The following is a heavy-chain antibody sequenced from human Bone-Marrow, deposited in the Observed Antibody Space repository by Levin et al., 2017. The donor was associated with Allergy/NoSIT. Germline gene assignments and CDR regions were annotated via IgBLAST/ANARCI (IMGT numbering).Heavy chain of an antibody. D-gene: IGHD2-2*01. J-gene: IGHJ5*02. CDR1: GGSINSVIDY. CDR3: ARVVPAAPRHWFDP. CDR2: ISYSGST. Sequence: SQTLSLTCTVSGGSINSVIDYWSWIRQPPGEGLEWLGYISYSGSTHYNPSLKSRLTMSLDTSKNQFSLQLNSVTAADTAVYYCARVVPAAPRHWFDPWGQGTLVTVSS. V-gene: IGHV4-30-4*01.